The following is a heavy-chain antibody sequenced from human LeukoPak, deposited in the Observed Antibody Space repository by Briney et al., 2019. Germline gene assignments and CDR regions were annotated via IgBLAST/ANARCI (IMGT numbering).Heavy chain of an antibody. V-gene: IGHV4-31*03. CDR2: IYYSGST. CDR1: GGSISSGGYS. D-gene: IGHD3-9*01. J-gene: IGHJ3*02. Sequence: SQTLSLTCTVSGGSISSGGYSWSWIRQHPGKGLEWIGYIYYSGSTYYNPSLKSRVTISVDTSKNQFSLKLSSVTAADTAVYYCARGELLTVMAAFDIWGQGTMVTVSS. CDR3: ARGELLTVMAAFDI.